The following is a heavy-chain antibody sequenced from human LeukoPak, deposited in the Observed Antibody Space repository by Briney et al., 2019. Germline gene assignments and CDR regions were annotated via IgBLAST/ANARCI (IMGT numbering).Heavy chain of an antibody. D-gene: IGHD5-18*01. CDR2: ITGDGGDT. J-gene: IGHJ4*02. CDR1: GSTFRSYA. Sequence: PGGSLRLSCEAAGSTFRSYAMGWARQAPGKGLEWVASITGDGGDTYHEDSVKGRFTISRDNSKNTLYLQMSSLRAEDTAVYYCAKGVDSYTSGYRVFDYWGQGTLVTVSS. CDR3: AKGVDSYTSGYRVFDY. V-gene: IGHV3-23*01.